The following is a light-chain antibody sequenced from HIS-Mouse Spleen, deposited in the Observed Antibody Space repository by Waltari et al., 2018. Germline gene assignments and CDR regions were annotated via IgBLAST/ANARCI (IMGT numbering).Light chain of an antibody. Sequence: QSALTQPPSASGSPGQSVTISCPRPRSDVGGYNYVSWYQQHPGKAPKPMIYEVSKRPSGVPDRFSGSKSGNTASLTVSGLQAEDEADYYCSSYAGSNNYVFGTGTKVTVL. V-gene: IGLV2-8*01. CDR1: RSDVGGYNY. CDR3: SSYAGSNNYV. J-gene: IGLJ1*01. CDR2: EVS.